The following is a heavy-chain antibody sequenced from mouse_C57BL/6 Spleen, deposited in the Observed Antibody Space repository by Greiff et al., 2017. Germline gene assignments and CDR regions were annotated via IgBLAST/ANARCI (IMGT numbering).Heavy chain of an antibody. CDR2: IYPRSGNT. CDR1: GYTFTSYG. J-gene: IGHJ2*01. D-gene: IGHD1-1*01. CDR3: ARRDYGSSLLDY. Sequence: VKLMESGAELARPGASVKLSCKASGYTFTSYGISWVKQRTGQGLEWIGEIYPRSGNTYYNEKFKGKATLTADKSSSTAYMELRSLTSEDSAVYFCARRDYGSSLLDYWGQGTTLTVSS. V-gene: IGHV1-81*01.